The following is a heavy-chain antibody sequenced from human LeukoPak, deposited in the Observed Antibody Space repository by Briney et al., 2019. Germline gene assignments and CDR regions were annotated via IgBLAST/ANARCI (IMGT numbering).Heavy chain of an antibody. V-gene: IGHV3-21*01. D-gene: IGHD2-2*01. CDR3: TRDHITSWRIDF. J-gene: IGHJ4*02. CDR1: GFTFSSYS. Sequence: GGSLRLSCAASGFTFSSYSMNWVRQAPGKGLEWVSSISSSSSYIYYADSVKGRFTISRDNAKNSLYLQMNSLRAEDTAVYYCTRDHITSWRIDFWGQGTMVTVSS. CDR2: ISSSSSYI.